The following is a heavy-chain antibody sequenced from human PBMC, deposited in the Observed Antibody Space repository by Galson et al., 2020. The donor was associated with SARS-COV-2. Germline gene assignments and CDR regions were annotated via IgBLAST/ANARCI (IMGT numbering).Heavy chain of an antibody. D-gene: IGHD3-10*01. CDR2: INHSGST. V-gene: IGHV4-34*01. CDR3: ARYPPGGGRRYYFDY. J-gene: IGHJ4*02. Sequence: SQTLSLTCAVYGGSFSGYYWSWIRQPPGKGLEWIGEINHSGSTNYNPSLKSRVTISVDTSKNQFSLKLSSVTAADTAVYYCARYPPGGGRRYYFDYWGQGTLVTVSS. CDR1: GGSFSGYY.